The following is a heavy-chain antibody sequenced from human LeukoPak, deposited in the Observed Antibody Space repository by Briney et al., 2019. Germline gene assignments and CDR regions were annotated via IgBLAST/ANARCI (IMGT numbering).Heavy chain of an antibody. J-gene: IGHJ4*02. CDR2: ISYDGSNK. V-gene: IGHV3-30*18. Sequence: GGSLRLSCAASGFTFSCYGMHWVRQAPGKGLEWVAVISYDGSNKYYADSVKGRFTISRDNSKNTLYLQMNSLRAENTAVYYCAKELERNGYNLEYYFDYWGQGTLVTVSS. CDR3: AKELERNGYNLEYYFDY. D-gene: IGHD5-24*01. CDR1: GFTFSCYG.